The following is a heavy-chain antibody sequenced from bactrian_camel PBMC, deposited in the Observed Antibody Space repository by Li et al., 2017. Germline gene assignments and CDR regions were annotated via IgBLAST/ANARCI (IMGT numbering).Heavy chain of an antibody. CDR3: AAVPSTYGDGWLILNPALVDFGH. CDR1: GDTISRYC. Sequence: HVQLVESGGGLGQPGGSLRLSCVASGDTISRYCMGWFRQIPDKEREGVAGIESDGSTSYADSVKGRFAISKDSAKNTLYLQMNSLQPEDTAMYHCAAVPSTYGDGWLILNPALVDFGHLGRGTQVTVS. J-gene: IGHJ6*01. V-gene: IGHV3S9*01. CDR2: IESDGST. D-gene: IGHD1*01.